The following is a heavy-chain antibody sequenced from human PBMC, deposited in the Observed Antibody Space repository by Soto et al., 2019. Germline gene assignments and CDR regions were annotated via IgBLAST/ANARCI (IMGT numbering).Heavy chain of an antibody. CDR2: ISSNGGST. Sequence: GGSLRLSCAASGFTFSSYAMHWVRQAPGKGLEYVSAISSNGGSTYYANSVKGRFTISRDNSKNTLYLQMGSLRAEDMAVYYGARDQYGDYALHYYYYMDVWGKGTTVTVSS. V-gene: IGHV3-64*01. D-gene: IGHD4-17*01. J-gene: IGHJ6*03. CDR3: ARDQYGDYALHYYYYMDV. CDR1: GFTFSSYA.